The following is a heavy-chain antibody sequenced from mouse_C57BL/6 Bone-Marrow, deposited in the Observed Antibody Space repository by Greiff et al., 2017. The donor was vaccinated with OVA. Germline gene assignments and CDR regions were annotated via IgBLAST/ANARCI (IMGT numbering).Heavy chain of an antibody. D-gene: IGHD1-1*01. CDR1: GYTFTSYW. CDR2: LYPGSGST. Sequence: VQLQQPGAELVKPGASVKMSCKASGYTFTSYWITWVKQRPGQGLEWIGVLYPGSGSTNYNEKFKSKATLTVDTSSSTAYMQLSSLTSEDSAVYDCARGYYYGSSYDAMDYWGQGTSVTVSS. J-gene: IGHJ4*01. V-gene: IGHV1-55*01. CDR3: ARGYYYGSSYDAMDY.